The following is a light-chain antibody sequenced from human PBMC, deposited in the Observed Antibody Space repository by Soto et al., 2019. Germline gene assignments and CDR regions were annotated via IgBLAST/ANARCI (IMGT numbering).Light chain of an antibody. Sequence: EIVLTQSPGTLSLSPGERATLSCRASQSVSSSYLAWYQQKPGQAPRLLIYGASSRATGIPDRFSGSGSGTDFTLTISRLEPEDFAVDYCQQYGSSPLPFGPGTKVDI. CDR3: QQYGSSPLP. J-gene: IGKJ3*01. CDR1: QSVSSSY. CDR2: GAS. V-gene: IGKV3-20*01.